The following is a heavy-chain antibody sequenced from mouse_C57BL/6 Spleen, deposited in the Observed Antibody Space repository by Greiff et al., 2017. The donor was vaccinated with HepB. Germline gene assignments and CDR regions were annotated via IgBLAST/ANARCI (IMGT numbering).Heavy chain of an antibody. CDR1: GYSITSGYD. J-gene: IGHJ3*01. CDR2: ISYSGST. CDR3: ARGRSNYGFAY. D-gene: IGHD2-5*01. V-gene: IGHV3-1*01. Sequence: EVQLKESGPGMVKPSQSLSLTCTVTGYSITSGYDWHWIRHFPGNKLEWMGYISYSGSTNYNPSLKSRISITHDTSKNHFFLKLNSVTTEDTATYYCARGRSNYGFAYWGQGTLVTVSA.